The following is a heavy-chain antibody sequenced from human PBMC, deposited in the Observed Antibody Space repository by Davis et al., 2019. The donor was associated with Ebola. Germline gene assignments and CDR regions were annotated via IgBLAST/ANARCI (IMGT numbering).Heavy chain of an antibody. J-gene: IGHJ6*04. V-gene: IGHV4-39*01. CDR1: GGSVTRGRYY. CDR3: ARARSQQLVRTIYYYYGMDV. Sequence: SETLSLTCTVSGGSVTRGRYYWGWIRQPPGKGLEWIGSILNNGNTYYNPSLRSRVTMSVDTSKNQFSLKLSSVTAADTAVYYCARARSQQLVRTIYYYYGMDVWGKGTTVTVSS. CDR2: ILNNGNT. D-gene: IGHD6-6*01.